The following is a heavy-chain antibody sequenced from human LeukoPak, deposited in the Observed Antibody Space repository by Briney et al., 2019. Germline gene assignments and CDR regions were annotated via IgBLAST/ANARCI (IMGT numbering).Heavy chain of an antibody. CDR1: GGSISSYY. CDR2: IYYSGNT. Sequence: SETLSLTCTVSGGSISSYYWSWIRRPPGKGLEWLGYIYYSGNTNYNPSLKSRVTISIDTSKNQFSLKLNSVTAADTAVYYCARDLIATGRYFDYWGQGTLVTVSS. V-gene: IGHV4-59*12. J-gene: IGHJ4*02. D-gene: IGHD3-22*01. CDR3: ARDLIATGRYFDY.